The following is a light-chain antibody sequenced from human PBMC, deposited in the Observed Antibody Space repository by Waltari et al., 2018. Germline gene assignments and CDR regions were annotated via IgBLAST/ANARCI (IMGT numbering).Light chain of an antibody. J-gene: IGLJ2*01. CDR2: GNK. Sequence: YQVLPGTTPELLSSGNKNRPAGVADRFSGSKSGTSASLAITGLQAEDEADYYCQSYDSSLRASLFGGGTRLTVL. V-gene: IGLV1-40*01. CDR3: QSYDSSLRASL.